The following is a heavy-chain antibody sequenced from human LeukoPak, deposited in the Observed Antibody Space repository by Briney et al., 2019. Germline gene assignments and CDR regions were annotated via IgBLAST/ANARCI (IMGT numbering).Heavy chain of an antibody. CDR3: ARGTYGLLWFGDLEGPSGMDV. CDR2: ISSSSSYI. CDR1: GFTFSSYI. V-gene: IGHV3-21*01. D-gene: IGHD3-10*01. Sequence: GGSLRLSCAASGFTFSSYIMNWVRQAPGKGLEWVSSISSSSSYIYYADSVKGRFTISRDNAKNSLYLQMNSLRAEDTAVYYCARGTYGLLWFGDLEGPSGMDVWGQGTTVTVSS. J-gene: IGHJ6*02.